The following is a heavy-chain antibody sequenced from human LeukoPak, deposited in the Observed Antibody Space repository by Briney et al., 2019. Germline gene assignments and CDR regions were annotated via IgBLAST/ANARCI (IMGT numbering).Heavy chain of an antibody. D-gene: IGHD2-2*01. CDR1: GVSISSGGYY. J-gene: IGHJ4*02. V-gene: IGHV4-30-2*01. CDR3: ARAYCSSTSCYPFS. Sequence: SQTLSLTCTVSGVSISSGGYYWSWIRQPPGKGLEWIGYIYHSGSTYYNPSLKSRVTISVDRSKNQFSLKLSSVTAADTAVYYCARAYCSSTSCYPFSWGQGTLVTVSS. CDR2: IYHSGST.